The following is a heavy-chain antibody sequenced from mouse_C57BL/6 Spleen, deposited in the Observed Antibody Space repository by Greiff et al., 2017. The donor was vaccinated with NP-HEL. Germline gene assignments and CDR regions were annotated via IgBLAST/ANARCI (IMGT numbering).Heavy chain of an antibody. V-gene: IGHV1-64*01. D-gene: IGHD3-1*01. J-gene: IGHJ3*01. CDR2: IHPNSGST. CDR3: ARSGDGAWFAY. CDR1: GYTFTSYW. Sequence: VQLQQPGAELVKPGASVKLSCKASGYTFTSYWMHWVKQRPGQGLEWIGMIHPNSGSTNYNEKFKSKATLTVDKSSSTAYMQLSSLTSEDSAVYYCARSGDGAWFAYWGQRTLVTVSA.